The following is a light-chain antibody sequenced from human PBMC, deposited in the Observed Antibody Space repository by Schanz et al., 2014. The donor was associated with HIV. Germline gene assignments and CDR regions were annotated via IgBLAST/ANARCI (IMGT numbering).Light chain of an antibody. CDR1: QSVSSY. J-gene: IGKJ1*01. V-gene: IGKV3-11*01. CDR3: QQRSNWPPWT. CDR2: DAS. Sequence: TVMTQSPATLSVSPGERATLSCRASQSVSSYLAWYQQRPGQAPRLLIYDASNRATGIPARFSGSGSGTDFTLTISSLEPEDFAVYYCQQRSNWPPWTFGQGTKVEIK.